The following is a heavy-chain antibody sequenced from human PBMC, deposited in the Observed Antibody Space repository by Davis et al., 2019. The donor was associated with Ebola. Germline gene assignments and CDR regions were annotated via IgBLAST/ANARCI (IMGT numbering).Heavy chain of an antibody. CDR1: GFTFSKYN. Sequence: GESLKISCAASGFTFSKYNMNWVRLAPGKGLEWISYISSGGSAIYYADSVKGRFTISRDNAKNSLYLQMNRLRDEDTAVYYCARGPLSATTRIDMWGQGTMVTVSS. V-gene: IGHV3-48*02. CDR3: ARGPLSATTRIDM. J-gene: IGHJ3*02. D-gene: IGHD4-17*01. CDR2: ISSGGSAI.